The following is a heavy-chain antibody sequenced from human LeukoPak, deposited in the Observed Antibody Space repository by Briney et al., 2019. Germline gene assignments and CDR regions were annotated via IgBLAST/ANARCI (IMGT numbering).Heavy chain of an antibody. V-gene: IGHV3-48*03. CDR1: GFTFSSYE. D-gene: IGHD3-10*01. J-gene: IGHJ3*02. CDR2: ISSSGSTI. CDR3: ARDVERWFGESKGSAFDI. Sequence: PGGSERLSCAASGFTFSSYEMNWVRQAPGKGLEWVSYISSSGSTIYYADSVKGRFTISRDNAKNSLYLQMNSLRAEDTAVYYCARDVERWFGESKGSAFDIWGQGTMVTVSS.